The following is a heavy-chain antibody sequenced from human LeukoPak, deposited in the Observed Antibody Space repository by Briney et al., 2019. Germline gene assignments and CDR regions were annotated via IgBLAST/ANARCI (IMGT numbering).Heavy chain of an antibody. J-gene: IGHJ4*02. V-gene: IGHV3-33*01. D-gene: IGHD1-1*01. CDR3: ARDSGHNWNDGALDY. Sequence: GRSLRLSCAASGFTFSSYGMHWVRQAPGKELEWVAVIWYDGSNKYYADSVEGRFTISRDNSKNTLYLQMNSLRAEDTAVYYCARDSGHNWNDGALDYWGQGTLVTVSS. CDR2: IWYDGSNK. CDR1: GFTFSSYG.